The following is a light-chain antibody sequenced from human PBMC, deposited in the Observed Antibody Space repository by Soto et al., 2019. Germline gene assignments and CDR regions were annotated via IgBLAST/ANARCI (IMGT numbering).Light chain of an antibody. V-gene: IGLV2-14*03. Sequence: QSVLTQPASVSGSPGQSITLSCTGTSGDVGGHNAVSWYQQHPGKAPKLLIDDVYNRPSGASNRFSGSKSGNTASLTISGLQAEDEADYCCSSYERSGAYVFGTGTKLTVL. J-gene: IGLJ1*01. CDR3: SSYERSGAYV. CDR2: DVY. CDR1: SGDVGGHNA.